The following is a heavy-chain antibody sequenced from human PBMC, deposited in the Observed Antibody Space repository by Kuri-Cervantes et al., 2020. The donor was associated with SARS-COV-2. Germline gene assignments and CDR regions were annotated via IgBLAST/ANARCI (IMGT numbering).Heavy chain of an antibody. CDR3: AGQGFSKGGYFDY. CDR1: GYSVSSGYY. J-gene: IGHJ4*02. CDR2: IYHSGST. V-gene: IGHV4-38-2*01. D-gene: IGHD3-3*01. Sequence: GSLRLSCAVSGYSVSSGYYWGWIRQPPGKGLEWIGSIYHSGSTYYNPSLKSRVTISVDTSKNQFSLKLSSVTAADTAVYYCAGQGFSKGGYFDYWGQGTLVTVSS.